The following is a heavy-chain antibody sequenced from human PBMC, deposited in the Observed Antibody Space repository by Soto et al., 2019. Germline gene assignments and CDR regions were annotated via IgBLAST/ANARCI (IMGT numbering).Heavy chain of an antibody. CDR1: GGSISSNNYY. CDR3: ARQGITMIVVVVTDNWFDP. V-gene: IGHV4-39*01. CDR2: IYYSGST. Sequence: KPSETLSLTCSVSGGSISSNNYYWGWIRQPPGKALEWIGSIYYSGSTYYNPSLKSRVTISVDTSKNQFSLKLSSVTAADTAVYYCARQGITMIVVVVTDNWFDPWGQGTLVTSPQ. J-gene: IGHJ5*02. D-gene: IGHD3-22*01.